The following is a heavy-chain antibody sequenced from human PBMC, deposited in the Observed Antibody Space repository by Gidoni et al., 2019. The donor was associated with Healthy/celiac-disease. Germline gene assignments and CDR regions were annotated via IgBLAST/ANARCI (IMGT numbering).Heavy chain of an antibody. CDR3: AREDVIGAFDI. CDR1: GGSISSYY. CDR2: IYSSGST. D-gene: IGHD3-22*01. J-gene: IGHJ3*02. Sequence: QVQLQESGPGRVKPSETLSLRCTVSGGSISSYYWSWIRQPPGKGLEWIGYIYSSGSTNYNPSIKSRVTISVYTSKNQFSLKLSSVTAADTAVYYCAREDVIGAFDIWGQGTMVTVSS. V-gene: IGHV4-59*01.